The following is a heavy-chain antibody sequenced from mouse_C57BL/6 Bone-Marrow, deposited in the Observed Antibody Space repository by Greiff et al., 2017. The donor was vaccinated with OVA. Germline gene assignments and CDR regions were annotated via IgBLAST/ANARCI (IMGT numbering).Heavy chain of an antibody. CDR2: IWWDADK. J-gene: IGHJ3*01. Sequence: QVTLKESGPGILQPSQTLSLTCSFSGFSLSTFGMGVGWIRQPSGKGLEWLAHIWWDADKYYNPALKSRLTISKDTSKNQVFLMIANVDTADTATYYCAPIYYDYDGVAYWGQGTLVTVSA. D-gene: IGHD2-4*01. V-gene: IGHV8-8*01. CDR3: APIYYDYDGVAY. CDR1: GFSLSTFGMG.